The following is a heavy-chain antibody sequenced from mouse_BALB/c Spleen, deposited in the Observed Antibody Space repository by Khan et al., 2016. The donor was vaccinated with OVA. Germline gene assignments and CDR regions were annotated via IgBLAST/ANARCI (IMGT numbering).Heavy chain of an antibody. CDR2: IWGDGST. CDR1: GFSLTGYG. J-gene: IGHJ4*01. D-gene: IGHD2-10*01. CDR3: ARAYYGNYREAMDY. Sequence: VQLQESGPGLVAPSQSLSITCTVSGFSLTGYGVNWVRQPPGKGLEWLGMIWGDGSTDYNSALKSRLSISKDNSKSQVFLKMNSLQTDATARYYCARAYYGNYREAMDYWGQGTSVTVSS. V-gene: IGHV2-6-7*01.